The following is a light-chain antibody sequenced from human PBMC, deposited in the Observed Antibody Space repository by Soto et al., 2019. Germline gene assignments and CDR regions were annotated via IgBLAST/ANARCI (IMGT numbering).Light chain of an antibody. J-gene: IGKJ3*01. V-gene: IGKV3-20*01. CDR1: QSVSSNN. CDR3: QQYGRSPFT. Sequence: EIVLTQSPGTLSLSPGERATLSCRASQSVSSNNLAWYQQRPGQAPRVVIYGASTRATGIPERFSGSGSGTEFTLTITRLEPEDFPVYYCQQYGRSPFTFGPGTKVDIK. CDR2: GAS.